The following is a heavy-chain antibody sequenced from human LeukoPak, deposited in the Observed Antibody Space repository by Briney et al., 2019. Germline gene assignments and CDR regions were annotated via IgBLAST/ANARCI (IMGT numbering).Heavy chain of an antibody. CDR1: GGSISSYY. V-gene: IGHV4-59*01. D-gene: IGHD3-22*01. Sequence: SETLSLTCTVSGGSISSYYWSGIRQPPGKGLEWIGNIYGSGSTNYNPSLKSRVTISVDTSKNQCSLKLSSVTAADTAVYYCARQSISGSSLSYFDYWGQGALVNVSS. CDR2: IYGSGST. CDR3: ARQSISGSSLSYFDY. J-gene: IGHJ4*03.